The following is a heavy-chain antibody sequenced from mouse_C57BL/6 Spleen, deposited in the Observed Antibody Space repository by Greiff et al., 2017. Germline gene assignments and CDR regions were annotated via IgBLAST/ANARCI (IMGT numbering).Heavy chain of an antibody. Sequence: EVKLVESGGDLVKPGGSLKLSCAASGFTFSSYGMSWVRQTPDKRLEWVATISSGGSYTYYPDSVKGRFTISRDNAKNTLYLKMSSLKSEVTAMYYCASLYSNSYYFDYWCQGTTLTVSS. V-gene: IGHV5-6*02. CDR3: ASLYSNSYYFDY. CDR2: ISSGGSYT. D-gene: IGHD2-5*01. J-gene: IGHJ2*01. CDR1: GFTFSSYG.